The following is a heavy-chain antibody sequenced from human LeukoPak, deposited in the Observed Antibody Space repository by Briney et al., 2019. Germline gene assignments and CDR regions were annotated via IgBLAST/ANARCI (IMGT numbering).Heavy chain of an antibody. V-gene: IGHV4-39*01. CDR2: TYYGGNT. D-gene: IGHD1-1*01. CDR3: ASLGWNGDY. CDR1: GGSVSSSSYY. Sequence: SETLSLTCTVSGGSVSSSSYYWGWIRQPPGKGLECIATTYYGGNTYYNPSLKSRVTISVDTSKNQFSLKVSSATATDTVVYYCASLGWNGDYWGQGTLVTVSS. J-gene: IGHJ4*02.